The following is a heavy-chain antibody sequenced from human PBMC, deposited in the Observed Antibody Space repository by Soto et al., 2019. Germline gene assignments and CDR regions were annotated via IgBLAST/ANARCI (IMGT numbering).Heavy chain of an antibody. CDR1: GFTFSSYS. V-gene: IGHV3-48*01. D-gene: IGHD3-10*02. CDR3: ARVFGELYYYYYYYMDV. J-gene: IGHJ6*03. CDR2: ISSSSSTI. Sequence: GGSLRLSCAASGFTFSSYSMNWVRQAPGKGLEWVSYISSSSSTIYYADSVKGRFTISRDNAKNSLYLQMNSLRAEDTAVYYCARVFGELYYYYYYYMDVWGKGTTVTVSS.